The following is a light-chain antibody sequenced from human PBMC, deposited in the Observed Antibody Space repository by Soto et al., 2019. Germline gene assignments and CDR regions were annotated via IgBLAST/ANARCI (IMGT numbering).Light chain of an antibody. V-gene: IGKV3-20*01. CDR1: QSVSDR. Sequence: EIVLTHSPGTLSLFPGEGATLSCRASQSVSDRLAWDQQKPGQSPRLLISGASSRATGIPDRFSGGGSGTGLSLAVSRLEPEDFALYHCPQYSTSQITVGQGTRLEIK. CDR2: GAS. J-gene: IGKJ5*01. CDR3: PQYSTSQIT.